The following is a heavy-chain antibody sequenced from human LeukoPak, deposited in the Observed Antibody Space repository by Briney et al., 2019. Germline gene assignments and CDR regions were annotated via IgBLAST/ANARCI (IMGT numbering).Heavy chain of an antibody. J-gene: IGHJ5*02. Sequence: KPPQTLSLTCTVSGGSISSGDYYWSWIRQPPGKGLEWIGYIYYSGSTYYNPSLKSRVTISVDTSKNQFSLKLSSVTAADTAVYYCAREVRTYYYSGGFDPWGQGTLVTVSS. V-gene: IGHV4-30-4*01. CDR1: GGSISSGDYY. CDR2: IYYSGST. CDR3: AREVRTYYYSGGFDP. D-gene: IGHD3-10*01.